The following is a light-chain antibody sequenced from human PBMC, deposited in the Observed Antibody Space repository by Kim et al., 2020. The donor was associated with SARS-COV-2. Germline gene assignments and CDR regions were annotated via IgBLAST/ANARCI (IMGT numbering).Light chain of an antibody. CDR2: KDS. J-gene: IGLJ1*01. CDR1: VLAKKY. V-gene: IGLV3-27*01. Sequence: VSPGQTARITCSGDVLAKKYARWFQQKPCQAPVLVIYKDSERPSGIPERFSGSSSGTTVTLTISGAQVEDEADYYCYSAADNKGVFGTGTKVTVL. CDR3: YSAADNKGV.